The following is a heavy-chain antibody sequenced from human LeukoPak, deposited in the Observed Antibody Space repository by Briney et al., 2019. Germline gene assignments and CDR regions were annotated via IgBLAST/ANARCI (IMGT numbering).Heavy chain of an antibody. D-gene: IGHD3-10*01. CDR1: GFTFSSYA. CDR2: ISYDGSNK. J-gene: IGHJ4*02. CDR3: AKDYYYGSGSSQIDY. Sequence: PGGSLRLSCAASGFTFSSYAMHWVRQAPGKGLEWVAVISYDGSNKYYADSVKGRFTISRDNSKNTLYLQMNSLRAEDTAVYYCAKDYYYGSGSSQIDYWGQGTLVTVSS. V-gene: IGHV3-30-3*01.